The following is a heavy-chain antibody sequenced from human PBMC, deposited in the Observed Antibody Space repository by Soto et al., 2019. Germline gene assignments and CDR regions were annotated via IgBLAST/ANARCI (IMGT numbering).Heavy chain of an antibody. CDR1: GFTFTAYT. Sequence: GGSLRLSCAASGFTFTAYTINWVRQAPGKGLEWVASITRDSNHIYFADSVKGRFTLSRDNAKNSVYLQMNSLRAEDTAIYFCARPFIVGSTTLGYWGQGTLVTVSS. CDR3: ARPFIVGSTTLGY. J-gene: IGHJ4*02. V-gene: IGHV3-21*01. D-gene: IGHD1-26*01. CDR2: ITRDSNHI.